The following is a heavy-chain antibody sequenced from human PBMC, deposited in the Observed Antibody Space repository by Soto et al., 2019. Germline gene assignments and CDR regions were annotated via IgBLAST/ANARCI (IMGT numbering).Heavy chain of an antibody. D-gene: IGHD4-4*01. V-gene: IGHV5-51*01. CDR1: GYSFATFW. CDR3: ATPYNNYDY. Sequence: GGSLRLSCKGSGYSFATFWIGWVRQMPGKGLEWMGIIFPGDSDTRYSPSFQGQVTISADKSTSTAYLQWSSLKASDTAMYYCATPYNNYDYWGQGTLVTVSS. CDR2: IFPGDSDT. J-gene: IGHJ4*02.